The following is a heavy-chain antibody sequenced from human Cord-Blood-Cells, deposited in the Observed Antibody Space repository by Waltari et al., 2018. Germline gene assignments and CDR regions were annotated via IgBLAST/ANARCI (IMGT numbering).Heavy chain of an antibody. D-gene: IGHD6-19*01. Sequence: EVQLVQSGAEVKKPGESLKISCKGSGYSFTSYWIGWVRQMPGKGLEWMGSIYPGYLETRYSPSFKGKVTISADKSISAAYLQWSSLKASDTAMYYCSGAGIAVAGTDDAFDIWGQGTMVTVSS. V-gene: IGHV5-51*01. J-gene: IGHJ3*02. CDR3: SGAGIAVAGTDDAFDI. CDR1: GYSFTSYW. CDR2: IYPGYLET.